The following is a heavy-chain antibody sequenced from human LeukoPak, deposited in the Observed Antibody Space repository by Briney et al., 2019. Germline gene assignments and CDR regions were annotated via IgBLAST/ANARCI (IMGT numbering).Heavy chain of an antibody. Sequence: SQTLSLTCAISGDSVSSNSATWNWIRQSPSRGLEWLGRTYYRSKWYNEYAPSVKGRIAFNPGTSKNQFSLQLNSVTPEDTAVYYCARGVSRYFDYWGQGTLVAVSS. CDR3: ARGVSRYFDY. CDR2: TYYRSKWYN. J-gene: IGHJ4*02. V-gene: IGHV6-1*01. D-gene: IGHD5/OR15-5a*01. CDR1: GDSVSSNSAT.